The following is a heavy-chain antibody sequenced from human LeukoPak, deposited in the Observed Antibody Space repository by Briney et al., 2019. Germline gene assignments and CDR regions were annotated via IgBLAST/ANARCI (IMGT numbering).Heavy chain of an antibody. CDR1: GFTFSSYS. CDR3: ARGTVDYYYYMDV. D-gene: IGHD3/OR15-3a*01. Sequence: GGSLRLSCAASGFTFSSYSMNWVRQAPGKGLEWVSSISSSSSYIYYADSVKGRFTISRDNAKNSLYLQMNSLRAEDTAVYYCARGTVDYYYYMDVWGKGTTVTISS. V-gene: IGHV3-21*01. CDR2: ISSSSSYI. J-gene: IGHJ6*03.